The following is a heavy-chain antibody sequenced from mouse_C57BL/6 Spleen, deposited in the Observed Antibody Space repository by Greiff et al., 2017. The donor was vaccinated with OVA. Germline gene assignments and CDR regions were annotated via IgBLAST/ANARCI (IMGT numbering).Heavy chain of an antibody. V-gene: IGHV1-53*01. J-gene: IGHJ4*01. CDR3: ARDEYWNRITANYYAVGC. Sequence: VQLQQPGTELVKPGASVKLSCKASGYTFTSYWMHWVKQRPGQGLEWIGNINPSNGGTNYNEQFKSKATLTVDKSSSTAYMQLSSLTSEDSAVYYCARDEYWNRITANYYAVGCWGQRASVSVAS. CDR1: GYTFTSYW. D-gene: IGHD2-4*01. CDR2: INPSNGGT.